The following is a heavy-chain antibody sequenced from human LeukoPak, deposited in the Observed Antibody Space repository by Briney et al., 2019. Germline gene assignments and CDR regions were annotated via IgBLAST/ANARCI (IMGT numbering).Heavy chain of an antibody. J-gene: IGHJ1*01. CDR2: IYYSGST. Sequence: SETLSLTCTVSGGSISSYYWSWIRQPPGKGLEWIGYIYYSGSTNYNPSLKSRVTISVDTPKNQFSLKLSSVTAADTAVYYCARHYGSGSYSAEYFQHWGQGTLVTVSS. CDR1: GGSISSYY. CDR3: ARHYGSGSYSAEYFQH. V-gene: IGHV4-59*08. D-gene: IGHD3-10*01.